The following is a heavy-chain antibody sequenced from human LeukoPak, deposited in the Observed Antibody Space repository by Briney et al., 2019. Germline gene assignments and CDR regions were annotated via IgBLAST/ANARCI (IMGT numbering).Heavy chain of an antibody. CDR3: ARDDASSSSFDY. D-gene: IGHD6-6*01. Sequence: PSETLSLTCTVSGGSVSSGSYYWSWIRQPSGKGLEWIGYIYYSGSTNYNPSLKSRVTISVDTSKSQFSLKLSSVTAADTAVYYCARDDASSSSFDYWGQGTLVTVSS. CDR2: IYYSGST. J-gene: IGHJ4*02. CDR1: GGSVSSGSYY. V-gene: IGHV4-61*01.